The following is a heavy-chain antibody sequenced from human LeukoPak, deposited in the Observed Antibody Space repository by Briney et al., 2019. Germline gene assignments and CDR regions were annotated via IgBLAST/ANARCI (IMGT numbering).Heavy chain of an antibody. J-gene: IGHJ4*02. CDR1: GFTFSNHA. V-gene: IGHV3-23*01. CDR2: ISGSGGTT. CDR3: AKDRLPVQRGIDY. Sequence: PGGSLRLSCAASGFTFSNHAMSWVRQAPGKGLEWVSAISGSGGTTYYADSVKGRFTISRDNSKNTLYLQMNGLRAEVTALYYCAKDRLPVQRGIDYWGQGTLVTVST. D-gene: IGHD3-16*01.